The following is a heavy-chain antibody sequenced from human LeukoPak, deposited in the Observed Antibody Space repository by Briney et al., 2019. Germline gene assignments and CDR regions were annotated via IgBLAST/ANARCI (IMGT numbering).Heavy chain of an antibody. Sequence: GGSLRLSCAASGFTFGNSWVHWVRQAPGKGLVWVSLINADGSSATYADSVKGRFTISRDNARNTLSLQMNSLTIEDTAVYYCVVVVEPPDSDGFDVWGQGTMITVSS. V-gene: IGHV3-74*01. J-gene: IGHJ3*01. CDR2: INADGSSA. CDR3: VVVVEPPDSDGFDV. D-gene: IGHD1-14*01. CDR1: GFTFGNSW.